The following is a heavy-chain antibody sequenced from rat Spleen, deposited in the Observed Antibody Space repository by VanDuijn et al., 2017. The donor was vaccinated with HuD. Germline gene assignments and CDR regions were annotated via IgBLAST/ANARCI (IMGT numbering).Heavy chain of an antibody. Sequence: EVQLVESGGGLVQPGRSLKLSCAASGFTFSNYGMAWVRQAPTKGLEWVTSISPSGATTNYRDSMKGRFTISRDNAKNTLYLQMDSLRSEDTATYYCTRGKLYSLDYWGQGVMVTVSS. CDR3: TRGKLYSLDY. J-gene: IGHJ2*01. CDR2: ISPSGATT. CDR1: GFTFSNYG. D-gene: IGHD1-11*01. V-gene: IGHV5S13*01.